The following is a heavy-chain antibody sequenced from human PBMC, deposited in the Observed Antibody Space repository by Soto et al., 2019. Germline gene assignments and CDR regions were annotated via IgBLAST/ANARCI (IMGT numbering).Heavy chain of an antibody. V-gene: IGHV4-59*01. CDR3: ARGGWKLFDY. CDR1: GGSISSYY. Sequence: SETLSLTCTVSGGSISSYYWSWIRQPPEKGLEWIGYIYYSGSTNYNPSLKSRVTISVDTSKNQFSLKLSSVTAADTAVYYCARGGWKLFDYWGQGTLVTVSS. D-gene: IGHD6-19*01. CDR2: IYYSGST. J-gene: IGHJ4*02.